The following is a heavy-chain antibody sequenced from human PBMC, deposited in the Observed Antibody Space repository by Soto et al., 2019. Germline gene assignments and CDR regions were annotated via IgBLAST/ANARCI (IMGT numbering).Heavy chain of an antibody. J-gene: IGHJ6*02. Sequence: EVQLLESGGGLVQPGGSLRLSCAASGFTFSSYAMSWVRQAPGKGLEWVSAISGSGGSTYYADSVKGRFTISRDNSKITLYLQMNSLRAEDTAVYYCAKDGDYDVWSGYYTDYYYCGMDVWGQGTTGTVSS. D-gene: IGHD3-3*01. V-gene: IGHV3-23*01. CDR2: ISGSGGST. CDR1: GFTFSSYA. CDR3: AKDGDYDVWSGYYTDYYYCGMDV.